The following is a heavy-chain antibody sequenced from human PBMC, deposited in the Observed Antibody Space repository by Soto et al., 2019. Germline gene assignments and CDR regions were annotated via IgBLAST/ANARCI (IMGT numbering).Heavy chain of an antibody. J-gene: IGHJ5*02. CDR1: GGSINSGDYY. CDR3: ARVQGGGITMNWFDT. V-gene: IGHV4-30-4*01. Sequence: SETLSLTCTVSGGSINSGDYYWSWIRQPPGKGLEWIGFIYYSGSTYYNPSLKGRLTISPDTSKNQFSLRLTSVSAADTAVYYCARVQGGGITMNWFDTWGRGTLVTVSS. CDR2: IYYSGST. D-gene: IGHD3-16*01.